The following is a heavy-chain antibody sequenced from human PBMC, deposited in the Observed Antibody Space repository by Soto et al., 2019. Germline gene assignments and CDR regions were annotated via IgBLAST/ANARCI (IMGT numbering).Heavy chain of an antibody. Sequence: GGSLRLSCAASGFTFSSYAMHWVRQAPGKGLEWVAVISYDGSNKYYADSVKGRFTISRDNSKNTLYLQMNSLRAEDTAVYYCARGVGSGYENYYYYGMDVWGQGTTVTVSS. J-gene: IGHJ6*02. CDR3: ARGVGSGYENYYYYGMDV. CDR1: GFTFSSYA. D-gene: IGHD3-22*01. V-gene: IGHV3-30-3*01. CDR2: ISYDGSNK.